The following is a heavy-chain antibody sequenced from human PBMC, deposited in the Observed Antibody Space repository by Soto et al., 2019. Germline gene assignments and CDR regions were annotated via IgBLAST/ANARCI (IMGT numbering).Heavy chain of an antibody. D-gene: IGHD1-7*01. CDR1: GFTFSNAW. J-gene: IGHJ5*02. Sequence: EVQLVESGGGLVKPGGSLRLSCAASGFTFSNAWMNWVRQAPGKGLEWVGRIKSKTDGGTTDYAAPVKGRFNISRDDSKNTLYLQMNSLKTEDTAVYYCTTDTGTGTTEPNWFDPWGQGTLVTVSS. CDR3: TTDTGTGTTEPNWFDP. CDR2: IKSKTDGGTT. V-gene: IGHV3-15*07.